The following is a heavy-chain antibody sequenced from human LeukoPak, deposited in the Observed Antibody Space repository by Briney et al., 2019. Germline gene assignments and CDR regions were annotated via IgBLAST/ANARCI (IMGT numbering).Heavy chain of an antibody. V-gene: IGHV4-34*01. CDR1: GGSFSGYY. CDR2: IIHSGRA. D-gene: IGHD3-16*01. CDR3: ARGTVLTGYASFDY. Sequence: SETLSLTCAVNGGSFSGYYWTWIRLSPWKGLEWIGEIIHSGRANYSPSLKSRLTLSVDPSMNHFSLRLSSVTAADTAVYYCARGTVLTGYASFDYWGQGALVTVSS. J-gene: IGHJ4*02.